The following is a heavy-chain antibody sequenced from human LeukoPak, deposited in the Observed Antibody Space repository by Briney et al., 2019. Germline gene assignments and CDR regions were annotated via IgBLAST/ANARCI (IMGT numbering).Heavy chain of an antibody. CDR2: IYYSGST. D-gene: IGHD6-19*01. CDR3: ARASGGYSSGWYLDY. Sequence: PSETLSLTCTVSGGSISSYYWSWIRQPPGKGLEWIGYIYYSGSTNYNPSLKSRVTISVDTSKNQFSLKLSSVAAADTAVYYCARASGGYSSGWYLDYWGQGTLVTVSS. CDR1: GGSISSYY. J-gene: IGHJ4*02. V-gene: IGHV4-59*01.